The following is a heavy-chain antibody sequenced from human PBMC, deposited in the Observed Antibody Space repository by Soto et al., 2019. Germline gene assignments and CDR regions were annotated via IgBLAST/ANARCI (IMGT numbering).Heavy chain of an antibody. Sequence: QVQLQESGPGLVKPSQTLSLTCTVSGGSISSGGHYWSWVRQHPGKGLEWIGCIFYSGSTYYNPSLKSRVTISVDTSKNQFSLKLTSVTAADTAVYFCARDNYGSSGYYYGAFHIWGQGTMVTVSS. CDR1: GGSISSGGHY. J-gene: IGHJ3*02. V-gene: IGHV4-31*03. D-gene: IGHD3-22*01. CDR3: ARDNYGSSGYYYGAFHI. CDR2: IFYSGST.